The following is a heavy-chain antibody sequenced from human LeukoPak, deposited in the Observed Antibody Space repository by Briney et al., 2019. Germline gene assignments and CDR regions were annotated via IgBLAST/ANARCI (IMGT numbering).Heavy chain of an antibody. V-gene: IGHV1-18*01. CDR3: ARDPPSRYYDSSGQAWFDP. CDR1: GYTFTSYG. Sequence: ASVKVSCKASGYTFTSYGISWVRQAPGQGLEWMGWISAYNGNTNYAQKLQGRVTMTTDTSTSTAYMELRSLRSDDTAVYYCARDPPSRYYDSSGQAWFDPWGQGTLVTVSS. J-gene: IGHJ5*02. D-gene: IGHD3-22*01. CDR2: ISAYNGNT.